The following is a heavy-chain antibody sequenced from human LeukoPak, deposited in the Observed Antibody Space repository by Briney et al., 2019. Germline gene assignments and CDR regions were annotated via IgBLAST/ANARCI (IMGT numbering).Heavy chain of an antibody. J-gene: IGHJ3*02. D-gene: IGHD3-22*01. CDR2: IDYTWNT. V-gene: IGHV4-59*08. CDR1: GGSISGNH. Sequence: SETLSLTCTVSGGSISGNHWSWFRQPPGKGLEWIGYIDYTWNTNYSPPLKSRVTMSLDMSKNQFSLEMNSVTAADTAMFYCARLDRPGGRTGDVFDIWGQGTMVTVSS. CDR3: ARLDRPGGRTGDVFDI.